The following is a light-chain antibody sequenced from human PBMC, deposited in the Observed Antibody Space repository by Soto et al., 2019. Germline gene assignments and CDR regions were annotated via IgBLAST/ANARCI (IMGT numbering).Light chain of an antibody. Sequence: EVVLTQSPGTLSLSPGERATLSCRASQSVSATYLAWYQQKLGQAPRLLIYGASSRATGIPDRFSGSGSGTDFTFTISRLEPEDFAVYYCQQYGNSPRTLGQGTKVEIK. J-gene: IGKJ1*01. CDR1: QSVSATY. CDR2: GAS. V-gene: IGKV3-20*01. CDR3: QQYGNSPRT.